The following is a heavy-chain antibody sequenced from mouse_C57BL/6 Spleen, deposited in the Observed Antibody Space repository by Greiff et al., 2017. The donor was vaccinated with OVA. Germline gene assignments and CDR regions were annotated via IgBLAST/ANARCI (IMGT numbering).Heavy chain of an antibody. CDR2: IYPRSGNT. CDR3: ARSGGSSYFDY. D-gene: IGHD1-1*01. CDR1: GYTFTSYG. Sequence: QVQLQQSGAELARPGASVKLSCKASGYTFTSYGISWVKQRTGQGLEWIGEIYPRSGNTYYNEKFKGKATLTADKSSSTAYMPLRSLTSEDSAVYFCARSGGSSYFDYWGQGTTRTVSS. J-gene: IGHJ2*01. V-gene: IGHV1-81*01.